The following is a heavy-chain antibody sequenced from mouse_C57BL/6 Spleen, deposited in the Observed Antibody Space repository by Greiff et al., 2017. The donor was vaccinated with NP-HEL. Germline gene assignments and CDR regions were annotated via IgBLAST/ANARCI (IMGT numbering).Heavy chain of an antibody. V-gene: IGHV5-4*03. CDR3: ARVLYGSRAGYAMDY. CDR1: GFTFSSYA. CDR2: ISDGGSYT. J-gene: IGHJ4*01. D-gene: IGHD1-1*01. Sequence: EVKVEESGGGLVKPGGSLKLSCAASGFTFSSYAMSWVRQTPEKRLEWVATISDGGSYTYYPDNVKGRFTISRDNAKNNLYLQMSHLKSEDTAMYYCARVLYGSRAGYAMDYWGQGTSVTVSS.